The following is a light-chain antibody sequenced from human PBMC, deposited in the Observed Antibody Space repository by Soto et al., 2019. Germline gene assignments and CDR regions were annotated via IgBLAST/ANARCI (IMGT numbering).Light chain of an antibody. V-gene: IGKV3-20*01. Sequence: EIVLTQSPGTLSLSVGERVTLSCRASQSVSSYLAWYQQTPGQAPRLLIYDTSNRATGTPDRFSGSGSGTDFTLTISRLETEDFTVDYCQQYGSSPLTFGGGTTVEIK. J-gene: IGKJ4*01. CDR3: QQYGSSPLT. CDR2: DTS. CDR1: QSVSSY.